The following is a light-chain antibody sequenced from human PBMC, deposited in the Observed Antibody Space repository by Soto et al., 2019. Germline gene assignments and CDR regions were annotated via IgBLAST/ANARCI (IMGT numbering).Light chain of an antibody. Sequence: EIVLTQSPATLSVSPGERATLSCRASRSVSVYLDWYQQKSGQAPRLLIYDASKRATGIPARFSGSGSGTDFTLTIRSLEPEDFAVYYCQQRDYVITFGGGPRVDIK. J-gene: IGKJ4*01. CDR3: QQRDYVIT. CDR2: DAS. V-gene: IGKV3-11*01. CDR1: RSVSVY.